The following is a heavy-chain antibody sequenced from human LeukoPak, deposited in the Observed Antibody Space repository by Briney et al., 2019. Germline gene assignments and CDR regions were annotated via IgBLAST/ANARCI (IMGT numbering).Heavy chain of an antibody. CDR1: GYTFTSYY. Sequence: ASVKVSCKASGYTFTSYYMHWVRQAPGQGLEWMGGIIPIFGTANYAQKFQGRVTITADESTSTAYMELSSLRSEDTAVYYCARALWSRHGLLDPWGQGTLVTVSS. CDR3: ARALWSRHGLLDP. D-gene: IGHD3-10*01. CDR2: IIPIFGTA. V-gene: IGHV1-69*13. J-gene: IGHJ5*02.